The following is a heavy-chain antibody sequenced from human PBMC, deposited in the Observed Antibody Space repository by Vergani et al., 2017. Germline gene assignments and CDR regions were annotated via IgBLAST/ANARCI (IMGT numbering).Heavy chain of an antibody. D-gene: IGHD3-16*02. Sequence: QVQLQQWGAGLLKPSETLSLTCAVYGGSFSGYYWSWIRQPPGKGLEWIGEINHSGSTNYNPSLKNRVTISVDTSKNQFSLKLSSVTAADTAVYYCARGPPGIIGYWGQGTLVTVSS. J-gene: IGHJ4*02. CDR1: GGSFSGYY. CDR2: INHSGST. CDR3: ARGPPGIIGY. V-gene: IGHV4-34*01.